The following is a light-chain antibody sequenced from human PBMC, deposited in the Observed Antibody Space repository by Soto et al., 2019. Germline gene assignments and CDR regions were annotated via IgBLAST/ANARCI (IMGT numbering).Light chain of an antibody. CDR3: QQYSTYPLT. CDR2: KAS. J-gene: IGKJ5*01. V-gene: IGKV1-5*03. Sequence: DIQMTQSPSTLSASVGDRVTITCRASQSISSLLAWYQQKPGRAPTLLIYKASTLESGVPSRFSGSGSGTEFSLTISSLQPDDSATYHCQQYSTYPLTFGQGTRLEMK. CDR1: QSISSL.